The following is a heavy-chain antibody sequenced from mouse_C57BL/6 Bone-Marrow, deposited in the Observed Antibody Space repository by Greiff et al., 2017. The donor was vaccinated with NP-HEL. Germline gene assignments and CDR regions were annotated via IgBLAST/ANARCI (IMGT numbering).Heavy chain of an antibody. Sequence: QVQLQQSGAELARPGASVKLSCKASGYTFTSYGISWVKQRTGQGLEWIGEIYPRSGNTYYNEKFKGKATLTADKSSSTAYMEIRSLTSEDSAVYFCARSYYGSSRYFDVWGTGTTVTVSS. D-gene: IGHD1-1*01. CDR1: GYTFTSYG. CDR3: ARSYYGSSRYFDV. J-gene: IGHJ1*03. V-gene: IGHV1-81*01. CDR2: IYPRSGNT.